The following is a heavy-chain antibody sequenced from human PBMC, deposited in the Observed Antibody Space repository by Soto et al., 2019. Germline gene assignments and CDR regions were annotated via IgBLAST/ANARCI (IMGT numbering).Heavy chain of an antibody. CDR1: GGSFSGYY. CDR3: ARGVYSGYDIDWFDP. D-gene: IGHD5-12*01. V-gene: IGHV4-34*01. J-gene: IGHJ5*02. CDR2: INHSGST. Sequence: SETLSLTCAVYGGSFSGYYWSWIRQPPGKGLEWIGEINHSGSTNYNPSLKSRVTISVDTSKNQFSLKLSSVTAADTAVYYCARGVYSGYDIDWFDPWGQGTLVTVSS.